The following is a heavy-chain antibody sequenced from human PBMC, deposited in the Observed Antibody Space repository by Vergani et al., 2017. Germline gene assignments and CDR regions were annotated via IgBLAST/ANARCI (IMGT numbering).Heavy chain of an antibody. Sequence: QVQLQQWGAGLLKPSETLSLTCAVYGGSFSGYYWSWIRQPPGKGLEWIGEINHSGSTNYNPSLKSRVTISVDTSKNQFSLKLSSVTAADTAVYYCARQAVVVTAPGAFDIWGQGTMVTVSS. J-gene: IGHJ3*02. D-gene: IGHD2-21*02. CDR1: GGSFSGYY. CDR3: ARQAVVVTAPGAFDI. CDR2: INHSGST. V-gene: IGHV4-34*01.